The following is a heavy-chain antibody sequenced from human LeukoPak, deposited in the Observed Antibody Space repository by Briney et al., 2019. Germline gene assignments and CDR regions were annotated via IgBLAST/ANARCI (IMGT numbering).Heavy chain of an antibody. CDR2: VSFDGSHE. Sequence: GGSLRLSCAASGFTFSSYAMHWVRQAPDKGLQWVAAVSFDGSHEYYTDSVKGRFTISRANSKNTLYLQMNSLRAEDTAVYFCAKDLAGDYYASGIDYWGQGTLITVSS. CDR1: GFTFSSYA. D-gene: IGHD3-10*01. J-gene: IGHJ4*02. V-gene: IGHV3-30*18. CDR3: AKDLAGDYYASGIDY.